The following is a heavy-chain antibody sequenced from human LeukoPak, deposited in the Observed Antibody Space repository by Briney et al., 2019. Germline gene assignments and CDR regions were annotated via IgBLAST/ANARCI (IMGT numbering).Heavy chain of an antibody. J-gene: IGHJ6*02. CDR1: GFTFSSYA. CDR2: ISGSGGST. CDR3: AKAGYPFYYYYGMDV. D-gene: IGHD3-9*01. V-gene: IGHV3-23*01. Sequence: GGSLRLSCAASGFTFSSYAMSWVRQAPGKGLEGVSAISGSGGSTYYADSVKGRFTISRDNSKNTLYLQMNSLRAEDTAVYYCAKAGYPFYYYYGMDVWGQGTTVTVSS.